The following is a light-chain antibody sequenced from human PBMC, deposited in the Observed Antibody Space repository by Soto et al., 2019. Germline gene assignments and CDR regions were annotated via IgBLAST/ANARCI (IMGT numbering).Light chain of an antibody. CDR3: QQTYSTLSIT. CDR2: AAS. CDR1: ESIARH. V-gene: IGKV1-39*01. J-gene: IGKJ5*01. Sequence: DIQMNRSPSSLSASVGDRVTITCRASESIARHLNWYQQKPGKAPKLLIYAASSLQNGVPSRFRGGGSGTDFTLTISNLQPEDFATYYCQQTYSTLSITFGQGTRLEIK.